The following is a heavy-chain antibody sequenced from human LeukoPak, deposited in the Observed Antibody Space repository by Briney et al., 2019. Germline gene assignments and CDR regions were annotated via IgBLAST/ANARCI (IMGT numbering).Heavy chain of an antibody. CDR1: GYTPTGNY. V-gene: IGHV1-2*02. CDR3: ARDLWYSSSWAPPGDY. Sequence: ASLKVSSKPSGYTPTGNYMHWVRQAPGQGLEWMGWINPNSGGTKYAQKFQGRVTITRDTSIRTAYMELSRLRSDDTAIYYCARDLWYSSSWAPPGDYWGQGTLVTVSS. D-gene: IGHD6-13*01. CDR2: INPNSGGT. J-gene: IGHJ4*02.